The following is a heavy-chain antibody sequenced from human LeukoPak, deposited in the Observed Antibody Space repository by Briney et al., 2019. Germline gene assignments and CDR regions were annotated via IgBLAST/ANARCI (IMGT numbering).Heavy chain of an antibody. CDR2: INHSGST. CDR1: GGSFSGYY. V-gene: IGHV4-34*01. D-gene: IGHD1-26*01. J-gene: IGHJ4*02. CDR3: ARGHSGTYYPYFDY. Sequence: SETLSLTCAVYGGSFSGYYWSWIRQPPGKGLEWIGEINHSGSTNYNPSLKSRVTISVDTSKNQFSLKLRSVTAADTAVYYCARGHSGTYYPYFDYWGQGILVTVSS.